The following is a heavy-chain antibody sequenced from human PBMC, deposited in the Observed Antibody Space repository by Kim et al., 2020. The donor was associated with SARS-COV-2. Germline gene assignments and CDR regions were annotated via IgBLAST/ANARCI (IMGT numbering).Heavy chain of an antibody. Sequence: QGRVTMTADESTSTAYMELSSLRSEDTAVYYCARDSYYDSSGYYAGGFDIWGQGTMVTVSS. D-gene: IGHD3-22*01. CDR3: ARDSYYDSSGYYAGGFDI. J-gene: IGHJ3*02. V-gene: IGHV1-69*01.